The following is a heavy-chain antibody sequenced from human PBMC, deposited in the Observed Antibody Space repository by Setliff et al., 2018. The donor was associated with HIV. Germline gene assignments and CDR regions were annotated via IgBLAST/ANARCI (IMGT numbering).Heavy chain of an antibody. Sequence: ASVKVSCKASGYTFTSLHINWVRQATGQGLEWMGWISPNNENAGFAQKFQGRATFTRNTSISTAYMELNSLTSEYTAVYYCARGVDAGYDYWGQGTLVTVSS. CDR1: GYTFTSLH. CDR3: ARGVDAGYDY. V-gene: IGHV1-8*03. J-gene: IGHJ4*02. CDR2: ISPNNENA. D-gene: IGHD5-12*01.